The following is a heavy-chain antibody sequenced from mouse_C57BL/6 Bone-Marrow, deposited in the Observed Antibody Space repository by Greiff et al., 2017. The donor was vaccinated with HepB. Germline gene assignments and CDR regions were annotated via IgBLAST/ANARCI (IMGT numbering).Heavy chain of an antibody. D-gene: IGHD3-2*02. CDR1: GYTFTSYW. V-gene: IGHV1-55*01. CDR2: IYPGSGST. J-gene: IGHJ3*01. CDR3: ARWGGQLRLEFAY. Sequence: QVQLQQPGAELVKPGASVKMSCKASGYTFTSYWITWVKQRPGQGLEWIGDIYPGSGSTNYNEKFKSKATLTVDTSSSPAYMQLSSLTSEDSAVYYCARWGGQLRLEFAYWGQGTLVTVSA.